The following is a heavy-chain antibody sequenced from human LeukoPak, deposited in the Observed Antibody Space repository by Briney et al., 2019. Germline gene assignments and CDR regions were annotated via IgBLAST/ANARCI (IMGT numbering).Heavy chain of an antibody. Sequence: GGSLRLSCAASGFTLSSYAMTWVRQAPGRGLEWVSSVDGGGGGTYYADSVKGRFTISRDNSKDTLYLQMNGLRAEDTAVYFCAKQSAGSAAWYSLHYDFWGREPWSPSPQ. CDR3: AKQSAGSAAWYSLHYDF. D-gene: IGHD6-13*01. V-gene: IGHV3-23*01. CDR1: GFTLSSYA. J-gene: IGHJ4*02. CDR2: VDGGGGGT.